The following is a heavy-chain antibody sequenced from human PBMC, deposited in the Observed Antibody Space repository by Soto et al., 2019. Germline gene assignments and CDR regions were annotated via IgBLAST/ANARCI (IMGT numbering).Heavy chain of an antibody. D-gene: IGHD3-22*01. J-gene: IGHJ4*02. CDR1: GYIFSTYT. Sequence: AASVKVSWKASGYIFSTYTMHWVRQAPGQRLEWMGWINAANGNTKYSQNFQGRVTISRDTSASTAYLELSSLRSEDTAVYYCARVSFETSGYADYWGQGTLGTVSS. CDR2: INAANGNT. V-gene: IGHV1-3*01. CDR3: ARVSFETSGYADY.